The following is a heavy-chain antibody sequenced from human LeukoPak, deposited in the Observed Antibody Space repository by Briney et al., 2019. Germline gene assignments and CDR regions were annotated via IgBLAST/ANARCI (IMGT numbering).Heavy chain of an antibody. CDR1: GGSISSYY. CDR3: ARDGIVVVPAARFNWFDP. CDR2: IYTSGST. D-gene: IGHD2-2*01. V-gene: IGHV4-4*07. J-gene: IGHJ5*02. Sequence: PSETLSLTCTVSGGSISSYYWSWIRQPAGKGLEWIGRIYTSGSTNYNPFLKSRVTMSVDTSKNQFSLKLSSVTAADTAVYYCARDGIVVVPAARFNWFDPWGQGTLVTVSS.